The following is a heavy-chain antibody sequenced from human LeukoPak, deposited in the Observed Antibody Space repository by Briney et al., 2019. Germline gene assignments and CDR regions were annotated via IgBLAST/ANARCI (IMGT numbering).Heavy chain of an antibody. CDR2: INHSGST. D-gene: IGHD3-10*01. CDR3: ARGPRGSGIDL. V-gene: IGHV4-34*01. Sequence: KSSETLSLTCAVYGGSFSGYYWSWIRQPPGKGLEWIGEINHSGSTNYNPSLKSRVTISVDTSKNQFSLKLSSVTAADTAVYYCARGPRGSGIDLWGRGTLATVSS. J-gene: IGHJ2*01. CDR1: GGSFSGYY.